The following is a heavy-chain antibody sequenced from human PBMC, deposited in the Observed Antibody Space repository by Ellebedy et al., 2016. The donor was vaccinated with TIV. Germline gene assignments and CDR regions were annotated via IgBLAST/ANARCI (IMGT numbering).Heavy chain of an antibody. CDR3: ARHIAAAGTRYYYYGMDV. CDR1: GYSFTSYW. CDR2: IDPSDSYT. V-gene: IGHV5-10-1*01. Sequence: KVSCQGSGYSFTSYWISWARQLPGKGLEWMGRIDPSDSYTNYSPSFQGHVTISADKSISTAYLQWSSLKASDTAMYYCARHIAAAGTRYYYYGMDVWGQGTTVTVSS. D-gene: IGHD6-13*01. J-gene: IGHJ6*02.